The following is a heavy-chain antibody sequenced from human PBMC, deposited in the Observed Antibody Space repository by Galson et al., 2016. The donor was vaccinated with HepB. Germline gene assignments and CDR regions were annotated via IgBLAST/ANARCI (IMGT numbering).Heavy chain of an antibody. D-gene: IGHD2-21*02. Sequence: SLRLSCAASGFTFSSHAMSWVRQAPGKGLEWVSAVSASGGSTYYAESVKGRFTISRDNSKNTLLLQMNSLRAEDTAVYFCAEGLVTAVYCFDSWGQGTRVTVSS. CDR3: AEGLVTAVYCFDS. CDR2: VSASGGST. V-gene: IGHV3-23*01. CDR1: GFTFSSHA. J-gene: IGHJ4*02.